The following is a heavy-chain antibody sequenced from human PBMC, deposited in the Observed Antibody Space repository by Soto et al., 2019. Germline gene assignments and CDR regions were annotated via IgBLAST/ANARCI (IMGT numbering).Heavy chain of an antibody. Sequence: GASVKVSCKASGYTFTSYGISWVRQAPGQGLEWMGWISAYNGNTNYAQKLQGRVTMTTDTSTSTAYMELRSLRSDDTAVYYCAKAHSVEARQGLDYWGQGTLVTVSS. J-gene: IGHJ4*02. D-gene: IGHD6-6*01. CDR3: AKAHSVEARQGLDY. CDR1: GYTFTSYG. CDR2: ISAYNGNT. V-gene: IGHV1-18*01.